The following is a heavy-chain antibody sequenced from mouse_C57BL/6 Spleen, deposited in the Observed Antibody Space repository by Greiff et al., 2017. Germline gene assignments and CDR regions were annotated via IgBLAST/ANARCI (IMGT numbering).Heavy chain of an antibody. J-gene: IGHJ1*03. CDR2: IYPGDGDT. CDR3: ARGGNSRYFDG. D-gene: IGHD2-1*01. CDR1: GYAFSSSW. V-gene: IGHV1-82*01. Sequence: VQLQQSGPELVKPGASVKISCTASGYAFSSSWLNWVKQRPGKGLEWIGRIYPGDGDTNYNGKFKGKATLTADKSSSTAYMQLSSLTSEDSAVYFCARGGNSRYFDGWGTGTTVTVSS.